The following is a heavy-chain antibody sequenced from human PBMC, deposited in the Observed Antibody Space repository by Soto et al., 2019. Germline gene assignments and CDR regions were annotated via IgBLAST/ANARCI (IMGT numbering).Heavy chain of an antibody. CDR1: GFTFSSYA. V-gene: IGHV3-23*01. D-gene: IGHD6-19*01. Sequence: HPGGSLRLSCAASGFTFSSYAMSWVRQAPGKGLEWVSAISGSGGSTYYADSVKGRFTISRDNSKNTLYLQMNSLRAEDTAVYYCAKDLLWREGGSSGPLRHYYYYGMDVWGQGTTVTVSS. CDR3: AKDLLWREGGSSGPLRHYYYYGMDV. J-gene: IGHJ6*02. CDR2: ISGSGGST.